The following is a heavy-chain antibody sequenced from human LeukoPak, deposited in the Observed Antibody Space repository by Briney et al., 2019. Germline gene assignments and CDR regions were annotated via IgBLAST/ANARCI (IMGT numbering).Heavy chain of an antibody. D-gene: IGHD4-11*01. J-gene: IGHJ6*02. CDR2: INPNSGGT. V-gene: IGHV1-2*02. CDR3: ARDVRSNYGSHTMDV. Sequence: ASVKVSCKTSGSTFTSYYSYWLRPPRGQGLGWMGFINPNSGGTNYAQHFQGRVTITRDTSISTAYLELSRLTSDDTAVYYCARDVRSNYGSHTMDVWGQGATVTVSS. CDR1: GSTFTSYY.